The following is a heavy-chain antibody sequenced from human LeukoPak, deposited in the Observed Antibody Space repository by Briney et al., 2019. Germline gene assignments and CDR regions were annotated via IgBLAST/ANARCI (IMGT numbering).Heavy chain of an antibody. Sequence: PGGSLRLSCAASGFTFSSYAMSWVRQAPGKGLEWVSAISGSGGSTYYADSVKGRFTISRDNSKNTLYLQMNSLRAEDTAVYYCAKDETPNTGVVIISYFDYWGRGTLVTVSS. CDR2: ISGSGGST. D-gene: IGHD3-3*01. CDR1: GFTFSSYA. J-gene: IGHJ4*02. CDR3: AKDETPNTGVVIISYFDY. V-gene: IGHV3-23*01.